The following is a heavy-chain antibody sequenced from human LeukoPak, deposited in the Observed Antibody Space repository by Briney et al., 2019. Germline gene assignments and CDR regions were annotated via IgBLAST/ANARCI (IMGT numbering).Heavy chain of an antibody. Sequence: ASVKVSCKASGYTFTGYYMHWVRQAPGQGLEWMGWINPNSGGTNYAQKFQGRVTMTRDTSISTAYMELSRLRSDDTAVYYCARTRSTLYYYSGMDVWGQGTTVTVSS. CDR3: ARTRSTLYYYSGMDV. CDR1: GYTFTGYY. V-gene: IGHV1-2*02. D-gene: IGHD2-2*01. J-gene: IGHJ6*02. CDR2: INPNSGGT.